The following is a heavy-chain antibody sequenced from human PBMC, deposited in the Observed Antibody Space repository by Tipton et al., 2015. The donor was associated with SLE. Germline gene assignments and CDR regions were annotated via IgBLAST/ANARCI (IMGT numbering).Heavy chain of an antibody. J-gene: IGHJ3*02. D-gene: IGHD1-26*01. Sequence: LRLSCAVYGGSFSGYYWSWIRQPPGKGLEWIGSIYYSGSTYYNPSLKSRVTISVDTSKNQFSLKLNSVTAADTAVYFCARHLTGARAFDIWGQGTMVTVPS. V-gene: IGHV4-34*01. CDR2: IYYSGST. CDR3: ARHLTGARAFDI. CDR1: GGSFSGYY.